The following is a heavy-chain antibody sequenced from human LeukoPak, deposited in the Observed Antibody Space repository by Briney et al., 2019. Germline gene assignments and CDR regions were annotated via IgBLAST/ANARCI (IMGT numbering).Heavy chain of an antibody. Sequence: SETLSLNAADYGGPFCGFFWSWIRQPPGKGLEWIGEINHSRSTNYTPTLKDRVTISRDTSKKTFSMKLSCVTAADTAVYYCARASAYNDATRYNAAWFGTWGQGTLVTVSS. V-gene: IGHV4-34*01. CDR3: ARASAYNDATRYNAAWFGT. J-gene: IGHJ5*02. CDR1: GGPFCGFF. D-gene: IGHD3-16*01. CDR2: INHSRST.